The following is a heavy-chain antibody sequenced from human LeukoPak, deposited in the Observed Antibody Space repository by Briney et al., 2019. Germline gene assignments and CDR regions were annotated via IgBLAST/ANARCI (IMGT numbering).Heavy chain of an antibody. CDR3: AADQGSGWYV. CDR1: GFTFTSSA. D-gene: IGHD6-19*01. Sequence: TSVTVSFKASGFTFTSSAMQWVRQARGQRLEWIGWIVVGSGNTNYAQKFQERVTITRDMTTSTAYMELSSLRSEDTAVYYCAADQGSGWYVWGQGTLVTVSS. J-gene: IGHJ4*02. CDR2: IVVGSGNT. V-gene: IGHV1-58*02.